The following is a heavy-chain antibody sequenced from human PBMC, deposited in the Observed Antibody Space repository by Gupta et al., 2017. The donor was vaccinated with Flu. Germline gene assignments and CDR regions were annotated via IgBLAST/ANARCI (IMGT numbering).Heavy chain of an antibody. CDR1: GGSISSNSYY. V-gene: IGHV4-39*01. J-gene: IGHJ4*02. CDR3: ARHFVGYCSGGTCYDENDY. Sequence: TGSGGSISSNSYYWGWIRQPPGKGLEWIGSIYYSGNTYYNPALKSRVTISVDTSKNQFSLTLSSVTAADTAVYYCARHFVGYCSGGTCYDENDYWGQGTLVTVSS. CDR2: IYYSGNT. D-gene: IGHD2-15*01.